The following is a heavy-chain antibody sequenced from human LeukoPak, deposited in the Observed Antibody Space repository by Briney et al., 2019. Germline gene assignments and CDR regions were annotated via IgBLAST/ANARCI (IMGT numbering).Heavy chain of an antibody. CDR2: IIPIFGTA. CDR1: GGTFSSYA. J-gene: IGHJ5*02. CDR3: ASASSLSSGWYRGPGPWFDP. V-gene: IGHV1-69*05. Sequence: SVKVSCKASGGTFSSYAISWVRQAPGQGLEWMGGIIPIFGTANYAQKFQGRVTITTDESTSTAYMKLSSLRSDDTAVYYCASASSLSSGWYRGPGPWFDPWGQGTLVTVSS. D-gene: IGHD6-19*01.